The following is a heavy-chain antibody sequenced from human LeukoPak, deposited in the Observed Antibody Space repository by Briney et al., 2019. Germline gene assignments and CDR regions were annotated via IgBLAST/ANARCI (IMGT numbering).Heavy chain of an antibody. CDR3: AKSHLPNSYSGTYYCDY. Sequence: GGSLRLSCAASGFTFSSYGMHWVRQAPAKGLEWLAFIRYDETKTFYGDSVKGRFTISRDNSKNTLYLQMNSLTAEDTAVYYCAKSHLPNSYSGTYYCDYWGQGTQVTVSS. CDR2: IRYDETKT. V-gene: IGHV3-30*02. D-gene: IGHD1-26*01. CDR1: GFTFSSYG. J-gene: IGHJ4*02.